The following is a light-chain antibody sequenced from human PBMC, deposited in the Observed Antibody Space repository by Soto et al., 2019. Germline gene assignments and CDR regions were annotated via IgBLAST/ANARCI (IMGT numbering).Light chain of an antibody. V-gene: IGKV3-15*01. Sequence: EIVMTQSPATLSVSPGERATLSCRASQSVSSNLAWYQQKPGQAPRLLIYGASTRATGIPARFSGSGSGTEFTLTISSLQSEDFAIYDCQQYNNWWTFGQGTKVELK. J-gene: IGKJ1*01. CDR1: QSVSSN. CDR2: GAS. CDR3: QQYNNWWT.